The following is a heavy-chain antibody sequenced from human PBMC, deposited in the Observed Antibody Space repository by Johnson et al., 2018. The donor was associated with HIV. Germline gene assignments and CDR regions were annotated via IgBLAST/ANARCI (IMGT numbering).Heavy chain of an antibody. CDR2: ISYDGTNE. CDR1: GFTFSSYA. Sequence: QVQLVESGGGVVQPGRSLRLSCAASGFTFSSYAMHWVRQVPGKGLEWVAVISYDGTNEYYADSVKGLFTISRDNSKNRLYLQMNSLRAEDTAVYYCARVEAAAGLAFDIWGQGTMVTVSS. D-gene: IGHD6-13*01. CDR3: ARVEAAAGLAFDI. J-gene: IGHJ3*02. V-gene: IGHV3-30-3*01.